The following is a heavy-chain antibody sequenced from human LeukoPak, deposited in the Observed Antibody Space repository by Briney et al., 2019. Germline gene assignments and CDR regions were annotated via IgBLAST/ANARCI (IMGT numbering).Heavy chain of an antibody. J-gene: IGHJ5*02. CDR3: ARVLGSRVDP. Sequence: ASVKVSCKTSGYTFTASYMHWVRQAPGQGLGWMGWINANSGDTDYAPKFQGRVTMTRDTSISTAYMEVTRLTSDDTAIYYCARVLGSRVDPWGQGTLVTVTS. CDR2: INANSGDT. V-gene: IGHV1-2*02. CDR1: GYTFTASY.